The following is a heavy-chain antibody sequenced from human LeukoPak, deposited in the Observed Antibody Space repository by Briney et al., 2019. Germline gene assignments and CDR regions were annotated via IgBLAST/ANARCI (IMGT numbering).Heavy chain of an antibody. CDR3: ARRTQGMAPNYFDY. V-gene: IGHV3-74*01. CDR2: INSDGGST. J-gene: IGHJ4*02. CDR1: GFTFSSYC. Sequence: PGGSLRLSCTASGFTFSSYCMHWVRQAPGKGLVWVSGINSDGGSTCYADSVKGRFTISRDNAKNTLYLQMNSLRAEDTAVYYFARRTQGMAPNYFDYWGQGTLVTVSS. D-gene: IGHD5-24*01.